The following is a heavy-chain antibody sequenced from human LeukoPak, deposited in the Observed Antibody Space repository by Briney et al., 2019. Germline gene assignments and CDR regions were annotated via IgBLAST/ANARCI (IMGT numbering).Heavy chain of an antibody. J-gene: IGHJ4*02. V-gene: IGHV3-33*01. Sequence: GRSLRPSCAASGFTFSSYGMHWVRQAPGKGLEWVAVIWYDGSNKYYADSVKGRFTISRDNSKNTLYLQMDSLRAEDTAVYYCARGSSVGAPDYWGQGTLVTVSS. CDR1: GFTFSSYG. CDR3: ARGSSVGAPDY. D-gene: IGHD1-26*01. CDR2: IWYDGSNK.